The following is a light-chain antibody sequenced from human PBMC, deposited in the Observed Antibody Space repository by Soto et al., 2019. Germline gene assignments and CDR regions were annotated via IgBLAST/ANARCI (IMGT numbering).Light chain of an antibody. V-gene: IGLV2-11*01. CDR1: SSDVGGYKY. J-gene: IGLJ1*01. CDR2: DVS. CDR3: CSYAGSPYV. Sequence: QPALTQPRSVSGSPGQSVTISCTGTSSDVGGYKYVSWYQQHPGKAPKLMIYDVSERPSGVPDRFSGSKSGNTASLTISGLHAEDEADYYCCSYAGSPYVFGTGTKVTVL.